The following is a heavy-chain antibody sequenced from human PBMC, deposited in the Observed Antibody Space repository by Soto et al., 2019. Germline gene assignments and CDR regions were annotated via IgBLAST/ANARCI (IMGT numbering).Heavy chain of an antibody. Sequence: SETLSLTCAFSGYYISSSNWWGWIRQPPGKGLEWIGYIYYSGTTYYNPSLKSRVTMSVDTSKNQFSLKLTSVTAVDTAVYYCARREIQGPIDYWGQGTLVTVSS. V-gene: IGHV4-28*01. D-gene: IGHD1-26*01. J-gene: IGHJ4*02. CDR2: IYYSGTT. CDR1: GYYISSSNW. CDR3: ARREIQGPIDY.